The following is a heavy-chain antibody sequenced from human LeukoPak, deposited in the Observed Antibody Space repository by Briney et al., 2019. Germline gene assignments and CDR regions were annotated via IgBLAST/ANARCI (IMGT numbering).Heavy chain of an antibody. J-gene: IGHJ4*02. V-gene: IGHV3-53*01. Sequence: GGSLRLSCTVSGFIVSSNSMSWVRQAPGKGLDWVSFIYSGSTHYSDSVKGRFTISRDNSKNTLYLQMNSLRAEDSAVYYCARRAGAYSHPYDYWGQGTLVTVSS. D-gene: IGHD4/OR15-4a*01. CDR1: GFIVSSNS. CDR3: ARRAGAYSHPYDY. CDR2: IYSGST.